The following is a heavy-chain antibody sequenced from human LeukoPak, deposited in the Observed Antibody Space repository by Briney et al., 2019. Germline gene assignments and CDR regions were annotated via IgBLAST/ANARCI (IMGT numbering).Heavy chain of an antibody. CDR2: IYYRGST. CDR3: ARLGTTVTTDY. CDR1: GGSISSSSYY. V-gene: IGHV4-39*01. D-gene: IGHD4-17*01. J-gene: IGHJ4*02. Sequence: PSETLSLTCTVSGGSISSSSYYWGWIRQPPGKGLEWIGSIYYRGSTYYNPSLKSRVTISVDTSKNQFSLKLSSVTAADTAVYYCARLGTTVTTDYRGQGTLVTVSS.